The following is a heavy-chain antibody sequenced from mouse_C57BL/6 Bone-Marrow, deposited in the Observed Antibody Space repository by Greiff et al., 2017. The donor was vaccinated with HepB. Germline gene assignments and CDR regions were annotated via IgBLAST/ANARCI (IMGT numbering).Heavy chain of an antibody. V-gene: IGHV5-6*01. Sequence: EVKVVESGGDLVKPGGSLKLSCAASGFTFSSYGMSWVRQTPDKRLEWVATISSGGSYTYYPDSVKGRFTISRDNAKNTLYLQMSSLKSEDTAMYYCAIPLMVTGAMDYWGQGTSVTVSS. CDR1: GFTFSSYG. J-gene: IGHJ4*01. CDR3: AIPLMVTGAMDY. CDR2: ISSGGSYT. D-gene: IGHD2-3*01.